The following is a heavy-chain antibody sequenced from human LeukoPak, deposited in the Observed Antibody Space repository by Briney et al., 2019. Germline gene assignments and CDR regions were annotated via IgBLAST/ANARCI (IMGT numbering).Heavy chain of an antibody. J-gene: IGHJ4*02. CDR3: ARSRAIFGVVTYFDY. CDR1: GGSITTYY. Sequence: SETLSLTCTVSGGSITTYYWGWIRQPPGKGLEWIGSIYYSGSAYYNPFLKSRVTISVDTSKNQFSLKLSSVTAADTAVYCCARSRAIFGVVTYFDYWGQGTLVTVSS. CDR2: IYYSGSA. D-gene: IGHD3-3*01. V-gene: IGHV4-39*01.